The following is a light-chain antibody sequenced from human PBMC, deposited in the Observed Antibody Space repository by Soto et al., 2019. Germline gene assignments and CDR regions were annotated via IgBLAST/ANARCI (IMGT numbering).Light chain of an antibody. CDR1: TGAVTSGHY. CDR2: DTT. J-gene: IGLJ3*02. Sequence: QTVVTQEPSVTVSPGGTVTLTCASSTGAVTSGHYAYWFQQTAGQAPRTLISDTTKKHSWTPARFSGSLLGGKAALTLSGAQPEDEAEYYCLLSYSGSWVFGGGTKLTVL. CDR3: LLSYSGSWV. V-gene: IGLV7-46*01.